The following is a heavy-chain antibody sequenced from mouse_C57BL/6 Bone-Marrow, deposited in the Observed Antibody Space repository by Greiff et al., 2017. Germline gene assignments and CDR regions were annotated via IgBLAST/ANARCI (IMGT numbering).Heavy chain of an antibody. J-gene: IGHJ3*01. CDR1: GFTFSSYA. CDR2: ISDGGSYT. Sequence: EVQLVESGGGLVKPGGSLKLSCAASGFTFSSYAMSWVRQTPEKRLEWVATISDGGSYTYYPDNVKGRFTISRDNAKNNLYLQMSHLKSEDTAMYYCARGEAWFAYWGQGTLVTVSA. V-gene: IGHV5-4*01. CDR3: ARGEAWFAY.